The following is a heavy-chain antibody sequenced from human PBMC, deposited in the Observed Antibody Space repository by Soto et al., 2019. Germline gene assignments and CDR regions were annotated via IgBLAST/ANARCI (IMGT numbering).Heavy chain of an antibody. J-gene: IGHJ4*02. CDR3: ARGDYDFWSGYPDY. D-gene: IGHD3-3*01. Sequence: QVQLVQSGAEVKKPGASVKVSCKASGYTFTSYAMHWVRQAPGQRLEWMGWINAGNGNTKYSQKFEGRVTITRDTSASTADMELGSLRSEDTAVYCCARGDYDFWSGYPDYWGQGTLVTVSS. CDR2: INAGNGNT. V-gene: IGHV1-3*01. CDR1: GYTFTSYA.